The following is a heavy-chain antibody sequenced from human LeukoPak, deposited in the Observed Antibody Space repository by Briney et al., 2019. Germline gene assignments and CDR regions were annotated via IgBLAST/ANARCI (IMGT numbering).Heavy chain of an antibody. CDR2: IYHSGST. Sequence: SETLSLTCAVSGGSISSSNWWGWVRQPPGKGLEWIGEIYHSGSTNYNPSLKSRVTISVDKSKNQFSLKLSSVTAADTAVYYCARVSYYYDSSGYERPYAFDIWGQGTMVTVSS. J-gene: IGHJ3*02. D-gene: IGHD3-22*01. CDR1: GGSISSSNW. V-gene: IGHV4-4*02. CDR3: ARVSYYYDSSGYERPYAFDI.